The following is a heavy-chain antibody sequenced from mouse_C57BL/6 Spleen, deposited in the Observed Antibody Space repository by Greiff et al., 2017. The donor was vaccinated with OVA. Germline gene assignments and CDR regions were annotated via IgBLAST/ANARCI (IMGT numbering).Heavy chain of an antibody. CDR2: FYPGSGSI. Sequence: QVQLKQSGAELVKPGASVKLSCKASGYTFTEYTIHWVKQRSGQGLEWIGWFYPGSGSIKYNEKFKDKATLTADKSYSTVYMELSRLTSEDSAVYFCARHEEEPIITTVVAKGYFDVWGTGTTVTVSS. D-gene: IGHD1-1*01. V-gene: IGHV1-62-2*01. CDR3: ARHEEEPIITTVVAKGYFDV. CDR1: GYTFTEYT. J-gene: IGHJ1*03.